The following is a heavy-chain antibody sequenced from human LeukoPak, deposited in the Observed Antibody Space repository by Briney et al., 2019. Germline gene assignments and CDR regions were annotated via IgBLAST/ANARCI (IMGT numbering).Heavy chain of an antibody. CDR2: INRSGST. V-gene: IGHV4-34*01. Sequence: SETLSLTCAVYGGSFSGYYWSWIRQPPGKGLECIGEINRSGSTNYNPSLKSRVTISVDTSKNQFSLKLSSVTAADTAVYYCARGRGYDSSGYYYYYYYMDVWGKGTTVTVSS. J-gene: IGHJ6*03. CDR1: GGSFSGYY. D-gene: IGHD3-22*01. CDR3: ARGRGYDSSGYYYYYYYMDV.